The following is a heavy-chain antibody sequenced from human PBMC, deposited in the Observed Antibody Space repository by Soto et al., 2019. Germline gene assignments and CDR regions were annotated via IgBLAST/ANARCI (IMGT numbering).Heavy chain of an antibody. CDR1: GYTFTSYD. V-gene: IGHV1-8*01. D-gene: IGHD3-3*01. Sequence: ASVKVSCKASGYTFTSYDINWVRQATGQGLEWMGWMNPNSGNTGYAQKFQGRVTMTRNTSISTAYMELSSLRSEDTAVYYCARGDAVTIFGVAITPPGVMDVWGKGTTVTVSS. CDR3: ARGDAVTIFGVAITPPGVMDV. CDR2: MNPNSGNT. J-gene: IGHJ6*03.